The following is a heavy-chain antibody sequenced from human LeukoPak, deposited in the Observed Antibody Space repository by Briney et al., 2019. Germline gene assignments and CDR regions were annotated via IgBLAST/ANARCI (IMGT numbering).Heavy chain of an antibody. CDR3: ARVGYSGWNLEY. Sequence: XSCAXSGFTFRSYWMSWVRQAPGKGLEWVANINQGGSVKYYVDSVKGRFTISRDDAKNSLYVQMNSLRDEDTAVYYCARVGYSGWNLEYWGQGTLVTVSS. D-gene: IGHD5-12*01. CDR1: GFTFRSYW. V-gene: IGHV3-7*01. CDR2: INQGGSVK. J-gene: IGHJ4*02.